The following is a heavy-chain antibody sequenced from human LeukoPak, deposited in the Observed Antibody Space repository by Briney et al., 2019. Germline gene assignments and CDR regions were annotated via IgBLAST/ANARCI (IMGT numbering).Heavy chain of an antibody. J-gene: IGHJ4*02. CDR3: ASPRTDYDFDY. Sequence: GGFLRLSCAASGFTFSSYSMNWVRQAPGKGLEWVSSISSSSSYIYYADSVKGRFTISRDNAKNSLYLQMNSLRAEDTAVYYCASPRTDYDFDYWGQGTLVTVSS. CDR1: GFTFSSYS. D-gene: IGHD4-17*01. CDR2: ISSSSSYI. V-gene: IGHV3-21*01.